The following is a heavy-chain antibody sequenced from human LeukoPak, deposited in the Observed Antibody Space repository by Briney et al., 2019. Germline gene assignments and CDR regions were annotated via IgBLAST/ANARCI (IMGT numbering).Heavy chain of an antibody. CDR2: ISYDGSNK. Sequence: PRRSLRLSCAASGFTFSSYAMHWVRQAPGKGLEWVAVISYDGSNKYYADSVKGRFTISRDNSKNTLYLQMNSLRAEDTAVYYCARDRRWFGELLDYSGQGKLGTVSS. CDR3: ARDRRWFGELLDY. CDR1: GFTFSSYA. V-gene: IGHV3-30-3*01. D-gene: IGHD3-10*01. J-gene: IGHJ4*02.